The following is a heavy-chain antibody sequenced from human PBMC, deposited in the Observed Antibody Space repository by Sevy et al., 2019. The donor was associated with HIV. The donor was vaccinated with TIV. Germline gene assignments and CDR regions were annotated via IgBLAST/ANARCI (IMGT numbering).Heavy chain of an antibody. CDR2: INESGII. J-gene: IGHJ5*02. D-gene: IGHD2-2*01. CDR3: ARSPPVVVVPGAPSWFDP. CDR1: DGSFSGYY. Sequence: SETLSPTCAVHDGSFSGYYWNWIRQLPGKGLEWIGEINESGIIYYNPSLKSRVTISVDTSKKQFSLKLNSVTAADTAVYFCARSPPVVVVPGAPSWFDPWGQGTLVTVSS. V-gene: IGHV4-34*01.